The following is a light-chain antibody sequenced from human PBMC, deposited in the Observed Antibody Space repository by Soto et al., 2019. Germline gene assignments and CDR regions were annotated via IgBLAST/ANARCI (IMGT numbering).Light chain of an antibody. CDR1: QSVYSN. V-gene: IGKV3D-15*01. CDR2: GAS. J-gene: IGKJ4*01. Sequence: EIVLTQSPATLSVSPGERATLSCRASQSVYSNLAWYQQKPGQAPRLLIFGASTRATGIPARFSGSGSGTEFTLAISSLQSEDFAVYYCQQYNNCPPLTFGGGTKVEIK. CDR3: QQYNNCPPLT.